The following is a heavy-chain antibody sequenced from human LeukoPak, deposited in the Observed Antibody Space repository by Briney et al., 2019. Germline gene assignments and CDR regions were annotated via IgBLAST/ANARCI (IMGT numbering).Heavy chain of an antibody. Sequence: PGGSLRLSCAASGFTFSSYSMNWVRQAPGKGLEWVSSISSSSSYIYYADSVKGRFTISRDNAKNSLYLQMNSLRAEDTAVYYCARDRIVVVPAAMGGEDYFDYWGQGTLVTVSS. CDR2: ISSSSSYI. CDR1: GFTFSSYS. D-gene: IGHD2-2*01. J-gene: IGHJ4*02. CDR3: ARDRIVVVPAAMGGEDYFDY. V-gene: IGHV3-21*01.